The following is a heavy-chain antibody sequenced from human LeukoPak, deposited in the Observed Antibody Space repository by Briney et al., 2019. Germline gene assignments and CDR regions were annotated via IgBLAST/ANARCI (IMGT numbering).Heavy chain of an antibody. J-gene: IGHJ4*02. Sequence: ASVKVSCKASGYSFTSFYMHWVRQAPGQGLEWMGIINLRGCYTSYAQKFKGSVTMTRDTSTSTVYMELSSLISEDTAVYYCARGGYSYDYLTAPFDYWGQGTLVTVSS. CDR3: ARGGYSYDYLTAPFDY. D-gene: IGHD5-18*01. V-gene: IGHV1-46*01. CDR1: GYSFTSFY. CDR2: INLRGCYT.